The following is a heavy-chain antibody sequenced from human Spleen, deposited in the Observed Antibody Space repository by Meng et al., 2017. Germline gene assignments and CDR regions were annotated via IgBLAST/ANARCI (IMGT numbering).Heavy chain of an antibody. D-gene: IGHD5-18*01. V-gene: IGHV4-61*01. Sequence: SETLSLTCTVSGASISSGSYYWNWIRQSSGKGLEWIGYVDDSGSTYYNSSLKSRLTISVDTSKNQFSLELKSVTAADTAVYYCARERGYSYGDQNVDYWGQGTLVTVSS. CDR1: GASISSGSYY. CDR3: ARERGYSYGDQNVDY. J-gene: IGHJ4*02. CDR2: VDDSGST.